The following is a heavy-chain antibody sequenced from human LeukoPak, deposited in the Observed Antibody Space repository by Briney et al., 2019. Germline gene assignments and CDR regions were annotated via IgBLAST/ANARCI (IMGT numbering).Heavy chain of an antibody. D-gene: IGHD1-1*01. CDR2: MNPNSGNT. Sequence: VASVKVSCKASGYTFTTYYVHWVRQAPGQGLEWMGWMNPNSGNTGYAQKFQGRVTMTRNTSISTAYMELSSLRSEDTAVYYCARGRRQTGRDYWGQGTLVTVSS. J-gene: IGHJ4*02. CDR3: ARGRRQTGRDY. V-gene: IGHV1-8*02. CDR1: GYTFTTYY.